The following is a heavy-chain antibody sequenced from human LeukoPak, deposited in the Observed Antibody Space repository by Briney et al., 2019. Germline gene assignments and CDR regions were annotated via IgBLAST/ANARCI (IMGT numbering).Heavy chain of an antibody. V-gene: IGHV1-8*03. CDR2: MNPNSGNT. Sequence: GASVKVSCKASGYTFTSYDINWVRQATGQGLEWMGWMNPNSGNTGYAQKFQGRVTITRNTSISTAYMELSRLRSDDTAVYYCARDGYYYGSGTNWFDPWGQGTLVTVSS. CDR3: ARDGYYYGSGTNWFDP. CDR1: GYTFTSYD. J-gene: IGHJ5*02. D-gene: IGHD3-10*01.